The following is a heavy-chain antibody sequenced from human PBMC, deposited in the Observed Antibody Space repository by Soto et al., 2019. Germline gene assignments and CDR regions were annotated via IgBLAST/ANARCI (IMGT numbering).Heavy chain of an antibody. D-gene: IGHD2-2*01. V-gene: IGHV3-30*03. Sequence: PGGSLRLSCAASGFTFSINDMHWVRQAPGRGLEWVAVISNDGNNKYYADSVKGRFTLSRDNSKNTLYLQMNSLRAEDTAVYYCATLPAPGRVPMDVWGQGTTVTVSS. J-gene: IGHJ6*02. CDR1: GFTFSIND. CDR2: ISNDGNNK. CDR3: ATLPAPGRVPMDV.